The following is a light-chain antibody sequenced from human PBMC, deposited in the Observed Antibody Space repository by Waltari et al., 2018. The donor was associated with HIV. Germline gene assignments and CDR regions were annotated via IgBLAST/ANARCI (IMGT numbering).Light chain of an antibody. Sequence: SALTQPASVSGSPGQSITISCTGTSSDVGGYHYVSWYQQHPGKAPKLMIYDVSKRPSGVSNRFSGSKSGNTASLTISGLQAEDEADYYCSSYTSSSTFNVVFGGGTKLTVL. CDR1: SSDVGGYHY. CDR2: DVS. CDR3: SSYTSSSTFNVV. V-gene: IGLV2-14*01. J-gene: IGLJ2*01.